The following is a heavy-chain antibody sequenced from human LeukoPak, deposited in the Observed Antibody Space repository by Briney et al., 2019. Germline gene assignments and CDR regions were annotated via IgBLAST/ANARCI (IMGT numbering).Heavy chain of an antibody. V-gene: IGHV4-34*01. CDR3: ARGLIFFGFGDGSYYYYGMDV. Sequence: PSETLSLTCAVYGGSFSGYYWSWIRQPPGKGLEWIGEINHSGSTNYNPSLKSRVTISVDTSKNQFSLKLSSVTAAGKAVYYCARGLIFFGFGDGSYYYYGMDVWGQGTTVTVSS. CDR1: GGSFSGYY. J-gene: IGHJ6*02. CDR2: INHSGST. D-gene: IGHD3-10*01.